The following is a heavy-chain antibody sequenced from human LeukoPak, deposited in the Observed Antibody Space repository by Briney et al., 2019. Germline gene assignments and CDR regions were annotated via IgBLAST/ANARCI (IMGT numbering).Heavy chain of an antibody. CDR2: FWHSGST. J-gene: IGHJ4*02. D-gene: IGHD5-12*01. CDR1: GGSISSHTYN. CDR3: ASVTVPGLSGYSYFDY. V-gene: IGHV4-39*01. Sequence: SETLSLTCTVSGGSISSHTYNWGWIRQPPGKGLEWIAIFWHSGSTYYNPSLQSRVTISVDTSKNLFSLKLTSVTAADTAVYYCASVTVPGLSGYSYFDYWGQGPLVTVSS.